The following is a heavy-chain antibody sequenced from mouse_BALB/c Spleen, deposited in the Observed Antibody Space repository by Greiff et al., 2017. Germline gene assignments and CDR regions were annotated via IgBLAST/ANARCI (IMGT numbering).Heavy chain of an antibody. Sequence: QVQLQQSGAELARPGASVKLSCKASGYTFTDYYINWVKQRTGQGLEWIGEIYPGSGNTYYNEKFKGKATLTADKSSSTAYMQLSSLTSEDSAVYFCARGGYDVSAWFAYWGQGTLVTVSA. CDR1: GYTFTDYY. J-gene: IGHJ3*01. D-gene: IGHD2-2*01. CDR3: ARGGYDVSAWFAY. V-gene: IGHV1-77*01. CDR2: IYPGSGNT.